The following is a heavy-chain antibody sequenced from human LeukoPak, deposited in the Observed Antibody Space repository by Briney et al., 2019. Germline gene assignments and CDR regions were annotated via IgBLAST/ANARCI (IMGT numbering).Heavy chain of an antibody. D-gene: IGHD5-18*01. CDR3: ARVGDPRGYSYGPPLYYYGMDV. CDR2: ISWNSGSI. Sequence: PGRSLRLSCAASGFTFDDYAMHWVRQAPGKGLEWVSGISWNSGSIGYADSVKGRFTISRDNAKNSLYLQMNSLRAEDTAVYYCARVGDPRGYSYGPPLYYYGMDVWGQGTTVTVSS. J-gene: IGHJ6*02. V-gene: IGHV3-9*01. CDR1: GFTFDDYA.